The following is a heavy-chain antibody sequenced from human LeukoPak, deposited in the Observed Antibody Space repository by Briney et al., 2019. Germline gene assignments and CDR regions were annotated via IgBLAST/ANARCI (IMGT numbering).Heavy chain of an antibody. J-gene: IGHJ4*02. CDR2: ISSSGSTI. V-gene: IGHV3-11*04. Sequence: PGGSLRLSCAASGFTFSDYYMSWIRQAPGKGLEWVSYISSSGSTIYYADSVKGRFTISRDNAKNSLYLQMNSLRAEDTAVYYCAKDLDIVVVPAAIGYWGQGTLVTVSS. CDR3: AKDLDIVVVPAAIGY. D-gene: IGHD2-2*02. CDR1: GFTFSDYY.